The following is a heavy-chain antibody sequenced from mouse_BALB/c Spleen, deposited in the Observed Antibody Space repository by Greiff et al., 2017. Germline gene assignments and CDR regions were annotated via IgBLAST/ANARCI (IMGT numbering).Heavy chain of an antibody. CDR3: ARGETVVAPFDD. J-gene: IGHJ2*01. CDR2: IYPGDGDT. Sequence: VQLQQSGPELVKPGASVKISCKASGYAFSSSWMNWVKQRPGQGLEWIGRIYPGDGDTNYNGKFKGKATLTADKSSSTAYMQLSSLTSVDSAVYFCARGETVVAPFDDWGQGTTLTVSS. CDR1: GYAFSSSW. D-gene: IGHD1-1*01. V-gene: IGHV1-82*01.